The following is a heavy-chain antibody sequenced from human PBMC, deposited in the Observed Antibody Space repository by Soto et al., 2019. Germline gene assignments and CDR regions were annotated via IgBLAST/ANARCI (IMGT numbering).Heavy chain of an antibody. CDR2: INGGNGNT. J-gene: IGHJ6*02. D-gene: IGHD1-1*01. CDR3: ARGKGMEENYYYYGMDV. V-gene: IGHV1-3*01. CDR1: GYSFSTHS. Sequence: GASVKVSCKASGYSFSTHSIHWVRQAPGQGLEWMGRINGGNGNTKYSQKFRDRVTITRDASASTGYMELSSLRSEDTAVYYCARGKGMEENYYYYGMDVWGQGTTVTVSS.